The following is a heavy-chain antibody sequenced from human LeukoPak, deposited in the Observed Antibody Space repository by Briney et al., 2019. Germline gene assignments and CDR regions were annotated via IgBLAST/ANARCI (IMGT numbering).Heavy chain of an antibody. V-gene: IGHV1-46*01. D-gene: IGHD3-3*01. CDR3: ASSSRAGWLLYHYAFDY. CDR1: GYTFTSYY. Sequence: ASVKVSCKASGYTFTSYYVHWVRQAPGQGLEWMGIINPSGGSTSYAQKFQGRVTMTRDTSTSTVYMELSSLRSEDTAVYYCASSSRAGWLLYHYAFDYWGQGTLVTVPS. CDR2: INPSGGST. J-gene: IGHJ4*02.